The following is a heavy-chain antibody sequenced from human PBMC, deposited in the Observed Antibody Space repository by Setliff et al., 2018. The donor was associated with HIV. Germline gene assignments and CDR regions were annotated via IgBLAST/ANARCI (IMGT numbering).Heavy chain of an antibody. D-gene: IGHD3-22*01. CDR1: EFAFSNYW. CDR3: AGSRGYFVQAD. J-gene: IGHJ4*02. V-gene: IGHV3-7*01. CDR2: IKPDGSER. Sequence: GESLRLSCAASEFAFSNYWMSWVRQAPGKGLEWVANIKPDGSERYYIDSVKGRFTISRDNARNSVYLQMNSLRAEDTAVYYCAGSRGYFVQADWGQGTLVTVSS.